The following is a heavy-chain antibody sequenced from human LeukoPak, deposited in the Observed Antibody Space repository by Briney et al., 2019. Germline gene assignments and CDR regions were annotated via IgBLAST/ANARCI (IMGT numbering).Heavy chain of an antibody. J-gene: IGHJ4*02. Sequence: PGGSLRLSCAASGFTFDDYDMSWVRQAPGKGLEWVSNINWNGGRIVYADSVKGRFTISRDNAKNSLYLQMNSLRAEDTALYYCARVSDISVAAYFDYWGQGTLVTVSS. D-gene: IGHD6-19*01. CDR1: GFTFDDYD. CDR3: ARVSDISVAAYFDY. CDR2: INWNGGRI. V-gene: IGHV3-20*04.